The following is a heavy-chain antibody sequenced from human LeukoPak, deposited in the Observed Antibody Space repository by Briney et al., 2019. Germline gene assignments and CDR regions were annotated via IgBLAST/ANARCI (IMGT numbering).Heavy chain of an antibody. CDR2: IYYSGST. D-gene: IGHD2-21*01. V-gene: IGHV4-59*01. CDR1: GGSISSYY. Sequence: SETLSLTCTVSGGSISSYYWSWIRQPPGKGLEWIGYIYYSGSTNYNPSLKSRVTISVDTSKNQFSLKLSSVTAADTAVYYCGRSYQTWTVSPFDYWGQGTLVTVSS. CDR3: GRSYQTWTVSPFDY. J-gene: IGHJ4*02.